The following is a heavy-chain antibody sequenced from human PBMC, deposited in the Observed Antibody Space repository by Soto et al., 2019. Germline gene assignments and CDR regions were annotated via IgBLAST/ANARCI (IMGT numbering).Heavy chain of an antibody. J-gene: IGHJ5*02. V-gene: IGHV4-31*03. CDR2: IYYSGGT. D-gene: IGHD3-3*01. CDR1: GDSISSGDYY. Sequence: QVQLQESGPGLVKPSQTLSLTCTVSGDSISSGDYYWSWIRQHPGKGLEWIGYIYYSGGTYYNPSLKSRVTISVDTSKNQFSLKLSSVTAADTAVYYCARWWSGSRQGFDPWGQGTLVTVSS. CDR3: ARWWSGSRQGFDP.